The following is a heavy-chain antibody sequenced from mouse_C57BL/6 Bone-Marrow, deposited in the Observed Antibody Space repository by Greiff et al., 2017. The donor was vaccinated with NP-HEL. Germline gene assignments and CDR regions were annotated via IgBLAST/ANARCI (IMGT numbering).Heavy chain of an antibody. D-gene: IGHD1-1*01. J-gene: IGHJ3*01. V-gene: IGHV5-6*02. Sequence: EVKLVESGGDLVKPVGSLKLSCAASGFTFSSYGMSWVRQTPDKRLEWVATISSGGSYTYYPASVKGRFTISRDNANNTLDLKMSSLKSEDTAMYYCARHDYYGSSYSAWFAYWGQGTLVTVSA. CDR2: ISSGGSYT. CDR3: ARHDYYGSSYSAWFAY. CDR1: GFTFSSYG.